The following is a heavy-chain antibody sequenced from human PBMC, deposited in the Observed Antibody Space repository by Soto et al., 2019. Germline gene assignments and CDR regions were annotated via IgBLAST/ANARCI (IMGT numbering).Heavy chain of an antibody. CDR1: GGTFSSYA. CDR2: IIPIFGTA. CDR3: ARVHYDSSGYYQRTYYYYGMDV. J-gene: IGHJ6*02. V-gene: IGHV1-69*13. D-gene: IGHD3-22*01. Sequence: GASVKVSCKASGGTFSSYAISWVRQAPGQGLEWMGEIIPIFGTANYAQKFQGRVTITADESTSTAYMELSSLRSEDTAVYYCARVHYDSSGYYQRTYYYYGMDVWGQGTTVTVSS.